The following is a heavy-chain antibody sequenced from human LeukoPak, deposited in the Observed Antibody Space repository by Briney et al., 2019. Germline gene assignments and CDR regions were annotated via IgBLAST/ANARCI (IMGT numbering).Heavy chain of an antibody. J-gene: IGHJ4*02. CDR1: GFTFSSYS. V-gene: IGHV3-48*01. D-gene: IGHD3-10*01. CDR2: ISSSSSTI. Sequence: GGSLRLSCAASGFTFSSYSMNWVRQAPGKGLEWVSYISSSSSTIYYADSVKGRFTISRDNSKNTLYLQMNSLRAEDTAVYYCAKGLTYYYGSGSYFGIDYWGQGTLVTVSS. CDR3: AKGLTYYYGSGSYFGIDY.